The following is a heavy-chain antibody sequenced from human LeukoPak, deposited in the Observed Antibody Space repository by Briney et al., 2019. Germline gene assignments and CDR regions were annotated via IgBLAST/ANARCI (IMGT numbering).Heavy chain of an antibody. CDR1: GGSISSYY. CDR3: ARATGYGEVTFDY. J-gene: IGHJ4*02. Sequence: SETLSLTCTVSGGSISSYYWSWIRQPPGKGLEWIGYIYYSGSTDYNPSLKSRVTISVDTSKNQFSLKLSSVTAADTAVYYCARATGYGEVTFDYWGQGTLVTVSS. CDR2: IYYSGST. D-gene: IGHD3-9*01. V-gene: IGHV4-59*12.